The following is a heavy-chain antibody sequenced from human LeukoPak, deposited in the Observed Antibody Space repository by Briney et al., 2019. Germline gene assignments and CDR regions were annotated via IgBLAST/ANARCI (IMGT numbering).Heavy chain of an antibody. CDR2: IYYSGST. Sequence: SETLSLTCTVSGGSISSYYWSWIRQPPGKGLAWIGYIYYSGSTNYNPSLKSRVTISVDTSKNQFSLKLSSVTAADTAVYYCARISVTTGGAFDIWGQGTMVTVSS. D-gene: IGHD4-17*01. V-gene: IGHV4-59*01. CDR1: GGSISSYY. J-gene: IGHJ3*02. CDR3: ARISVTTGGAFDI.